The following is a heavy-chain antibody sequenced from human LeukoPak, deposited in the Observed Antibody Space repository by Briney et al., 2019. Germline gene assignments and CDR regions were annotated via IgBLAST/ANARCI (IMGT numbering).Heavy chain of an antibody. Sequence: SETLSLTCTVSGGSISSGSYYWSWIRQPAGKGLEWIGSIYYSGSTYYNPSLKSRVTISVDTSKNQFSLKLSSVTAADTAVYYCARDISSSWYGSEYFQHWGQGTLVTVSS. CDR2: IYYSGST. D-gene: IGHD6-13*01. J-gene: IGHJ1*01. CDR1: GGSISSGSYY. V-gene: IGHV4-39*07. CDR3: ARDISSSWYGSEYFQH.